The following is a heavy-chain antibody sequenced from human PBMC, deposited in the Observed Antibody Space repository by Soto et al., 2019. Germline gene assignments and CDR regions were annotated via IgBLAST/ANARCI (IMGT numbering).Heavy chain of an antibody. Sequence: PGGSPRPSCTASGFSLSRYGLHWVRQAPGKGLQWVAGLWSNGIKTSYTDSVKGRFTISRDTSKNMLYLQMNTLGAEDTAVYYCARDLHYWSLLIDHWGQGTLVTVSS. CDR1: GFSLSRYG. J-gene: IGHJ4*02. CDR3: ARDLHYWSLLIDH. D-gene: IGHD2-8*02. V-gene: IGHV3-33*01. CDR2: LWSNGIKT.